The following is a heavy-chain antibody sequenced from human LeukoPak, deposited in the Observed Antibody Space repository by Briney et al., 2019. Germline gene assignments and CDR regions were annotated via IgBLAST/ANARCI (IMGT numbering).Heavy chain of an antibody. J-gene: IGHJ5*01. V-gene: IGHV3-74*01. D-gene: IGHD3-10*01. CDR1: GFTFSSYW. Sequence: GGSLRLSCAASGFTFSSYWMHWVRHAPGKGLVWVSRINTDGSSTSYADSVKGRFTISRDNSKNTLYLQMNSLRGEDTATYYCAKDAVRGSGRINWFDSWGQGTLVTVSS. CDR2: INTDGSST. CDR3: AKDAVRGSGRINWFDS.